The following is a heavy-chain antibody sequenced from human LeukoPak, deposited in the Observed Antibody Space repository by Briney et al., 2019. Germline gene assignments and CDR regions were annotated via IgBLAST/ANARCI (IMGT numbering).Heavy chain of an antibody. CDR1: GGSISSGDYY. Sequence: SETLSLTCTVSGGSISSGDYYWSWIRQPPGKGLEWIGYIYYSGSTYYNPSLKSRVTISVDTSKTQFSLKMSSVTAADTAVYYCASVRLFEGGYFDYWGQGTLVTVSS. CDR2: IYYSGST. CDR3: ASVRLFEGGYFDY. J-gene: IGHJ4*02. D-gene: IGHD3-16*01. V-gene: IGHV4-30-4*08.